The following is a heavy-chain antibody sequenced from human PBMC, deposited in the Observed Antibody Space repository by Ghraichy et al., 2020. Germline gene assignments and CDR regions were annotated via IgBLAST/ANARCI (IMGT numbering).Heavy chain of an antibody. CDR1: GFTFSNFH. J-gene: IGHJ6*02. V-gene: IGHV3-21*01. CDR2: ISSSGSYM. CDR3: ARVGHTQSYLNWYYGMDV. D-gene: IGHD1-26*01. Sequence: GGSLRLSCAVSGFTFSNFHMNWVRQAPGKGLEWVSSISSSGSYMYYADSMEGRFTISRDNAKNSVYLQMNSLRVEDTAVYYCARVGHTQSYLNWYYGMDVWGQGTTVTVSS.